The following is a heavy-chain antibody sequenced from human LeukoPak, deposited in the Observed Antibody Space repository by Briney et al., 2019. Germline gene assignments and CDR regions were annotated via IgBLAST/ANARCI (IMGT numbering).Heavy chain of an antibody. CDR2: IWYDGSNK. CDR1: GFTFSSYG. V-gene: IGHV3-33*01. CDR3: ARHPPALHGMDV. Sequence: GGSLRLSCAASGFTFSSYGMHWVRQAPGKGLEWVAVIWYDGSNKYYADSVKGRFTISRDNSKNTLYLQMNSLRAEDTAVYYCARHPPALHGMDVWGQGTSVTVSS. J-gene: IGHJ6*02.